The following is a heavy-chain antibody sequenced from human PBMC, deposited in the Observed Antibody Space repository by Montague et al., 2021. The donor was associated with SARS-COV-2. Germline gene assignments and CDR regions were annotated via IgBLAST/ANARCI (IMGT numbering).Heavy chain of an antibody. Sequence: SLRLSCAASGFTFSNYDMNWVRQAPGKGPEWISYISTSAYTTSYAGSVEGRFTISRDNGKNSLFLQMNSLRVEDTVVYYCTRDYRSIVGDGLEIWGQGTKVTVSS. J-gene: IGHJ3*02. CDR2: ISTSAYTT. CDR3: TRDYRSIVGDGLEI. D-gene: IGHD3-16*02. V-gene: IGHV3-48*03. CDR1: GFTFSNYD.